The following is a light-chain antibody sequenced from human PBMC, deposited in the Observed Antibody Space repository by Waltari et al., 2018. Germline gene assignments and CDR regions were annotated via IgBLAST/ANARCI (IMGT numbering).Light chain of an antibody. CDR3: QHYVRLPAT. Sequence: EIVLTQSPGTLSLPPGARATLSWRASQSVSRTLAWYQQKPGQAPRLLIFGASNRATGIPDRFSGSGSGTDFSLIITRLEPEDSAMYYCQHYVRLPATFGQGTKVEIK. CDR2: GAS. V-gene: IGKV3-20*01. J-gene: IGKJ1*01. CDR1: QSVSRT.